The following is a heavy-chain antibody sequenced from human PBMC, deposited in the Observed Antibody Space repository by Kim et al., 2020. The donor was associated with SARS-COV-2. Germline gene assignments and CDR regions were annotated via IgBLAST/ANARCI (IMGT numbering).Heavy chain of an antibody. CDR2: ISSSGSTI. V-gene: IGHV3-11*01. Sequence: GGSLRLSCAASGFTFSDYYMSWIRQAPGKGLEWVSYISSSGSTIYYADSVKGRFTISRDSAENSVYLQMNSLRAEDTAVYYCAARSGRTRGYIYGHRIQGDFDHWGQGTLVAVSS. CDR1: GFTFSDYY. J-gene: IGHJ4*02. D-gene: IGHD5-18*01. CDR3: AARSGRTRGYIYGHRIQGDFDH.